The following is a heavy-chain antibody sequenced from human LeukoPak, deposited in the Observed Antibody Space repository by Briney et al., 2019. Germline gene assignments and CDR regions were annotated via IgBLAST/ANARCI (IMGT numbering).Heavy chain of an antibody. J-gene: IGHJ5*02. CDR3: ARDRAAGSDWLDP. V-gene: IGHV4-59*13. Sequence: SETLSLTCTVSGASISDYYWSWIRQPPGKGLEWIGYVYHNGSTKYNLSLKGRVTISIDTSKNQFSLKLSSLTAADSAVYYCARDRAAGSDWLDPWGQGTLVTVSS. CDR2: VYHNGST. D-gene: IGHD3-10*01. CDR1: GASISDYY.